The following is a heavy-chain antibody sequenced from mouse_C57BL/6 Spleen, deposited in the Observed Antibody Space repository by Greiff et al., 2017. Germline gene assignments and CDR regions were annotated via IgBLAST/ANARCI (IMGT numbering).Heavy chain of an antibody. Sequence: QVHVKQSDAELVKPGASVKISCKVSGYTFTDHTIHWMKQRPEQGLAWIGYIYPRNGSTKYNEKFKGKATLTADKSSSTAYMQLHSLTSEDAAVYFCSRTPDGGRCPFYYFYDWGQGTTLTVAS. CDR3: SRTPDGGRCPFYYFYD. CDR1: GYTFTDHT. J-gene: IGHJ2*01. D-gene: IGHD1-1*02. CDR2: IYPRNGST. V-gene: IGHV1-78*01.